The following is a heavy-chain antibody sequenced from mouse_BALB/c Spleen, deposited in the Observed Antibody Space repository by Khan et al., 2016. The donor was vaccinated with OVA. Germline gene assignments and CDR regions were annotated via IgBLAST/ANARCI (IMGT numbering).Heavy chain of an antibody. CDR3: ARSGYGSFGY. CDR2: IFPNNGGT. Sequence: VQLQQSGPELVKPGASVKISCKAAGYTFTDYNMDWVKQRHGESLEWIGYIFPNNGGTGYNQKFKTKATLTVDNYSSTAYMGLRSLTSEDSADYYGARSGYGSFGYWGQGTLVTVSA. CDR1: GYTFTDYN. J-gene: IGHJ3*01. D-gene: IGHD1-2*01. V-gene: IGHV1S29*02.